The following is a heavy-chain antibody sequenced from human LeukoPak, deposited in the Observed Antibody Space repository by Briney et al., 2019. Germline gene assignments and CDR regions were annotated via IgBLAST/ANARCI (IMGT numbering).Heavy chain of an antibody. D-gene: IGHD5-24*01. Sequence: SRTLCPTRTVSGVAPTSGTNCWSWGSQPPRKGLGWVGYIYYGGSTNYTPSLKSRVTISVDTSKNQSSLKLSSVTAADTAVYYCARDHGRWLQLMCAYYFDYWGQGTLVTVSS. CDR1: GVAPTSGTNC. CDR2: IYYGGST. V-gene: IGHV4-61*01. J-gene: IGHJ4*02. CDR3: ARDHGRWLQLMCAYYFDY.